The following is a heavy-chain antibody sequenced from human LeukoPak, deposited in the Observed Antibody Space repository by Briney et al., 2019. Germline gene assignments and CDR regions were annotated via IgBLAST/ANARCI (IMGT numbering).Heavy chain of an antibody. V-gene: IGHV3-48*03. D-gene: IGHD3-10*01. J-gene: IGHJ3*02. CDR1: GFTFSSYE. Sequence: GGSLRLSCATSGFTFSSYEMNWVRQAPGKGLEWVSYISNSVDTIYYADSVKGRFTISRDNAKNSLYLQMNSLRAEDTAVYFCARDGSGNYDGAFDIWGQGTMVTVSS. CDR3: ARDGSGNYDGAFDI. CDR2: ISNSVDTI.